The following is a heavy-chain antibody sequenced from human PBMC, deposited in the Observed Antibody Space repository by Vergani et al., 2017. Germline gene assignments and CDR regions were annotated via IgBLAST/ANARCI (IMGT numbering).Heavy chain of an antibody. CDR2: IKQDGSEK. V-gene: IGHV3-7*03. Sequence: EVQLVESGGGLVQPGGSLRLSCAASGFTFSSYWMSWVRQTPGKGLEWVANIKQDGSEKYYVDSVKGRFTISRDNAKNSLYLQMNSLRAEDTAVYYCAKVQDPYYYYGMDVWGQGTTVTVSS. D-gene: IGHD2-15*01. CDR1: GFTFSSYW. CDR3: AKVQDPYYYYGMDV. J-gene: IGHJ6*02.